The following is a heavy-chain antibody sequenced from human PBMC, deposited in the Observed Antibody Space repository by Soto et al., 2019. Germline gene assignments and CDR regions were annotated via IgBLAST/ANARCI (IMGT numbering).Heavy chain of an antibody. V-gene: IGHV3-33*01. CDR2: VWYDGSNQ. CDR1: GFTFSSHG. D-gene: IGHD1-1*01. J-gene: IGHJ4*02. CDR3: GRWGNWKVVDS. Sequence: TGGSLRLSCAASGFTFSSHGMHWVRQAPGKGLEWVAVVWYDGSNQYYADSVKGRFIISRDNSRNIVYLQMNSLRVEDTAVYYCGRWGNWKVVDSWGQGSPVTVSS.